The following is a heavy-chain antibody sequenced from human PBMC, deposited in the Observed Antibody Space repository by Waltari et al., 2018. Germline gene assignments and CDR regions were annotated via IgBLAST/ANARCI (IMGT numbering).Heavy chain of an antibody. CDR3: ARDLRMARDY. V-gene: IGHV3-53*01. CDR1: GFSVSSNY. Sequence: EVQLVESGGGLIQHGGSLRLSCAASGFSVSSNYMSWVRQAPGEGLEWVSVIYSDGSTYYADSVKGRSTISRDNSKNTLYLKMNSLRAEDTTVYYGARDLRMARDYWGQGTLVTVPS. CDR2: IYSDGST. J-gene: IGHJ4*02.